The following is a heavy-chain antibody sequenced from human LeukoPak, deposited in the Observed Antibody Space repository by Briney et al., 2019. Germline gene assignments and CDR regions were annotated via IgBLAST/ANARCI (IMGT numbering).Heavy chain of an antibody. CDR1: TFTFSSYW. CDR2: IKQDGSEK. V-gene: IGHV3-7*01. Sequence: GGSLRLSCAASTFTFSSYWMTWVRQAPGKGLEWVANIKQDGSEKYYVDSVKGRFTISRDNAKNSLYLQMNSLRAEDTAVYYCARGASYYYYYYMDVWGNGTTVTVSS. CDR3: ARGASYYYYYYMDV. J-gene: IGHJ6*03.